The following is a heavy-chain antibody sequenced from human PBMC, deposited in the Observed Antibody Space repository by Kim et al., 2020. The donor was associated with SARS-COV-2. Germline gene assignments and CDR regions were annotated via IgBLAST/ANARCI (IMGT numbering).Heavy chain of an antibody. J-gene: IGHJ4*02. V-gene: IGHV3-49*04. D-gene: IGHD6-6*01. CDR1: GFTFGDYA. CDR2: IRSKAYGGTT. CDR3: TSNRFITYSSSVAYFDY. Sequence: GGSLRLSCTASGFTFGDYAMSWVRQAPGKGLEWVGFIRSKAYGGTTEYAASVKGRFTISRDDSKSIAYLQMNSLKTEDTAVYYCTSNRFITYSSSVAYFDYWGQGTLVTVSS.